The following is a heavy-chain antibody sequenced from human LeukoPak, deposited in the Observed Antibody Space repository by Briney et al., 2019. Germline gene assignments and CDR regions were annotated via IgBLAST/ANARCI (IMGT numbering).Heavy chain of an antibody. V-gene: IGHV3-33*01. Sequence: PGGSLRLSCAESVFTFSSYGMHWVRQAPGKGLEWVAVIWYDGSNKYYADSVKGRFTISRDNSKNTLYLQMNSLRAEDTAVYYCARGVAGSLDYWGQGTLVTVSS. J-gene: IGHJ4*02. CDR3: ARGVAGSLDY. D-gene: IGHD6-19*01. CDR2: IWYDGSNK. CDR1: VFTFSSYG.